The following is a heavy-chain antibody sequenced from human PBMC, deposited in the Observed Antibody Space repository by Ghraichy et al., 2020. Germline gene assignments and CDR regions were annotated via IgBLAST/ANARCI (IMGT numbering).Heavy chain of an antibody. CDR1: GFNFSNYY. CDR3: VRVMSLLTHKPNADYFDS. J-gene: IGHJ4*02. D-gene: IGHD3-16*01. CDR2: IGSRNFYT. V-gene: IGHV3-11*03. Sequence: GGSLRLSCAASGFNFSNYYMSWIRQPPGKGLEYISYIGSRNFYTNYAASVKGRFTISRDNARNSLFLQMNSLRAADTAIYYCVRVMSLLTHKPNADYFDSWGRGVLVTVSS.